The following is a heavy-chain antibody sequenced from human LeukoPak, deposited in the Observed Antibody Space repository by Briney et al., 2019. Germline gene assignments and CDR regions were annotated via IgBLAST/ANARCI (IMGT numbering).Heavy chain of an antibody. D-gene: IGHD3-22*01. CDR3: ARRDDSSGYHKIFDY. Sequence: SETLSLTCTVSGGSISSSSYYWGWIRQPPGKGLEWIGNIYYGENTYYNPSLKSRVTISIDTSKNQFYLKLSSLTAADTAVYYCARRDDSSGYHKIFDYWGPGTLVTVSS. CDR2: IYYGENT. J-gene: IGHJ4*02. CDR1: GGSISSSSYY. V-gene: IGHV4-39*01.